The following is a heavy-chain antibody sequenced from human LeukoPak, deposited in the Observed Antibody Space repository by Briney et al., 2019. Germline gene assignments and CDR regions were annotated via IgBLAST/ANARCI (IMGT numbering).Heavy chain of an antibody. V-gene: IGHV3-30*18. CDR3: AKGSGSSGWNDLLGVVDY. CDR2: LSFDGSSE. D-gene: IGHD6-19*01. J-gene: IGHJ4*02. CDR1: GFAFSTYG. Sequence: GGSLRLSCAASGFAFSTYGIHWVRRAPGKGLEWVAVLSFDGSSEYYADSVKGRFTVSRDNSKNTLYLQMNSLRDEDTAVYYCAKGSGSSGWNDLLGVVDYWGQGTLVTVSS.